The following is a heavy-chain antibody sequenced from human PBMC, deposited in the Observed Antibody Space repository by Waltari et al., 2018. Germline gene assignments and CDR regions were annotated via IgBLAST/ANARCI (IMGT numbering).Heavy chain of an antibody. V-gene: IGHV3-48*04. CDR3: ARGDSRDAFDI. J-gene: IGHJ3*02. D-gene: IGHD2-21*02. Sequence: EVQLVESGGGLVQPGGSLRLSCAASGFSFRSYGMNWVRQAPGKGLEWVAHISGAGFPIYYADSVKGRVTISRDNAKNSLYLQMNSLRAEDTAVYYCARGDSRDAFDIWGQGTMVTVSS. CDR1: GFSFRSYG. CDR2: ISGAGFPI.